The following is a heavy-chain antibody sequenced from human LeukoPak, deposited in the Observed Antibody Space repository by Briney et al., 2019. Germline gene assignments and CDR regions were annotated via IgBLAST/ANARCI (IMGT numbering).Heavy chain of an antibody. J-gene: IGHJ1*01. CDR2: VSFGGIT. V-gene: IGHV4-59*01. D-gene: IGHD2-21*01. Sequence: SETLSLTCSVSGGSITNYYWSWIRQPPGKGLEWIGYVSFGGITKYHPSLKSRVAISIDSWKTHVSLRLTSVTAADTAVYYCARSGWNNGKAYFQAWGQGSLVIVS. CDR1: GGSITNYY. CDR3: ARSGWNNGKAYFQA.